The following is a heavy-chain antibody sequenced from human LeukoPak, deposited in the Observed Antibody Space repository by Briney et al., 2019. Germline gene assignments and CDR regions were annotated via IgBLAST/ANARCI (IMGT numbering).Heavy chain of an antibody. CDR1: GFTFRSYA. D-gene: IGHD2-15*01. CDR2: ISSNGGST. Sequence: GGSLRLSCAASGFTFRSYAMHWVRQAPGKGLEYVSAISSNGGSTYYANSVKGRFTISRDNSKNTLYLQMGSLRAEDMAVYYCAKDFAKYCSGGCDFQHWGQGTLVTVSS. CDR3: AKDFAKYCSGGCDFQH. V-gene: IGHV3-64*01. J-gene: IGHJ1*01.